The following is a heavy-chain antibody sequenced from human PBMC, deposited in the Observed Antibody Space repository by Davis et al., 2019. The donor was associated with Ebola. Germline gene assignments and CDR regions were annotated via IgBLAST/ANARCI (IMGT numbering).Heavy chain of an antibody. Sequence: PGGSLRLSCAASGFTFSSYGMHWVRQAPGKGLEWVAVIWYDGSNKYYADSVKGRFTISRDNSKNTLYLQMNSLRAEDTAVYYCAKEPAYCSGGSCYYYFDYWGQGTLVTVSS. CDR3: AKEPAYCSGGSCYYYFDY. CDR1: GFTFSSYG. D-gene: IGHD2-15*01. V-gene: IGHV3-33*06. CDR2: IWYDGSNK. J-gene: IGHJ4*02.